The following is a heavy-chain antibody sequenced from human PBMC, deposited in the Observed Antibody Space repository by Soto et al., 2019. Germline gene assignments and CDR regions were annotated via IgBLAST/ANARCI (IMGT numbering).Heavy chain of an antibody. J-gene: IGHJ6*03. CDR1: GFTFSSYA. D-gene: IGHD2-2*01. V-gene: IGHV3-23*01. CDR3: AKGSQPKTLNHCSSTSCHRTVPLSKGYYYYYYMDV. Sequence: GGSLRLSCAASGFTFSSYAMSWVRQAPGKGLEWVSAISGSGGSTYYADSVKGRFTISRDNSKNTLYLQMNSLRAEDTAVYYCAKGSQPKTLNHCSSTSCHRTVPLSKGYYYYYYMDVWGKGTTVTVSS. CDR2: ISGSGGST.